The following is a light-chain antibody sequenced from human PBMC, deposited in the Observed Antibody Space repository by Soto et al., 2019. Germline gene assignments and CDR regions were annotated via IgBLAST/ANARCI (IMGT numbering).Light chain of an antibody. CDR1: QGIRKD. J-gene: IGKJ4*01. Sequence: DIQMTQSPSSLSASVGDRVTITCRASQGIRKDLGWYQQKPGKAPQRLIYAVSSLHSGVPSRFSGSGSGTEITLTISSLQPEASATYYCLQHNSYPLTFSGGTKVEIK. V-gene: IGKV1-17*01. CDR2: AVS. CDR3: LQHNSYPLT.